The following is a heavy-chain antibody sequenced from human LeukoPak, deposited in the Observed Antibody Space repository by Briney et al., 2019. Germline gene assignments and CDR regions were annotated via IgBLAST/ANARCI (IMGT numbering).Heavy chain of an antibody. Sequence: GGSLRLSCAASGFTFSSYAMSWVRQAPGKGLEWVSAISGSGGSTYYADSVKGRFTISRDNSKNTLYLQMNSLRAEDTAVYYCAKFLRYYDSSGYNYFDYWGQGTLVTVSS. CDR2: ISGSGGST. CDR1: GFTFSSYA. V-gene: IGHV3-23*01. D-gene: IGHD3-22*01. J-gene: IGHJ4*02. CDR3: AKFLRYYDSSGYNYFDY.